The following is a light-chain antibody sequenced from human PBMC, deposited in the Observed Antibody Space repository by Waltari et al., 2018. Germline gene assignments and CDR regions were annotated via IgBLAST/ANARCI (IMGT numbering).Light chain of an antibody. V-gene: IGLV2-11*01. CDR3: CSYAGTYTVV. Sequence: QSALTQPRSVSESPGQSVTISCTGTSSDVGAYNSVSWYQQHPGKAPKLMIFDVSRRPSWVPDRFSGSKSGNTASLTISGLQAEDEADYYCCSYAGTYTVVFGGGTKLTVL. J-gene: IGLJ2*01. CDR2: DVS. CDR1: SSDVGAYNS.